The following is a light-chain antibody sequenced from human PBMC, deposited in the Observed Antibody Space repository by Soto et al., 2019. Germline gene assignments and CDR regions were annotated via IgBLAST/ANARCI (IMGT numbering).Light chain of an antibody. CDR1: SSDVGSYNR. CDR2: EVS. V-gene: IGLV2-18*01. CDR3: SLYTSNSFYV. Sequence: QSALTQPPSVSGSPGQSVTISCTGTSSDVGSYNRVSWYQQPPGTAPKLMIYEVSNRPSGVPDRFSGSKSGNTASLTISGLQAEDEADYYCSLYTSNSFYVFGTGTKLTVL. J-gene: IGLJ1*01.